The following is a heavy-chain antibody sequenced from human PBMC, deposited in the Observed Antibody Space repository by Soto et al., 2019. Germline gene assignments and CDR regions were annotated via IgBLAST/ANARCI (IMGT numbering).Heavy chain of an antibody. V-gene: IGHV3-23*01. CDR1: GFTFSSHA. Sequence: GGSLRLSCASSGFTFSSHAMSWVRQAPGKGLEWVAAISGGGDTTYYAESVKGRFTISRDNSKNTLYLQMNSLRAEDTAVYYCAKDFPQFRIFDSSDCWGQGALVTVSS. J-gene: IGHJ4*02. D-gene: IGHD3-3*01. CDR3: AKDFPQFRIFDSSDC. CDR2: ISGGGDTT.